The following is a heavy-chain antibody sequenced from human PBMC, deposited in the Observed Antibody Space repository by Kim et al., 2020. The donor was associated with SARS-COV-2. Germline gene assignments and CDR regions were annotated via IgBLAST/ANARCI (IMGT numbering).Heavy chain of an antibody. CDR3: ARAGITIFGVIDGWFDP. J-gene: IGHJ5*02. Sequence: KGRFTISRDNSKNTLYLQMNSLRAEDTAVYYCARAGITIFGVIDGWFDPWGQGTLVTVSS. D-gene: IGHD3-3*01. V-gene: IGHV3-30*07.